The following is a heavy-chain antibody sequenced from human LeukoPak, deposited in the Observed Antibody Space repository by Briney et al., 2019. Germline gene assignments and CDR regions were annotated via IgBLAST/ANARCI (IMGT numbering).Heavy chain of an antibody. D-gene: IGHD1-26*01. J-gene: IGHJ3*02. CDR2: ISSSSSYI. CDR1: GFTFSSYS. CDR3: ASRSGSYSDAFDI. Sequence: GGSLRLSCAASGFTFSSYSMNWVRQAPGKGLEWVSSISSSSSYIYYADSVKGRFTISRDNAKNSLYLQMNSLRAEDTVVYYCASRSGSYSDAFDIWGQGTMVTVSS. V-gene: IGHV3-21*01.